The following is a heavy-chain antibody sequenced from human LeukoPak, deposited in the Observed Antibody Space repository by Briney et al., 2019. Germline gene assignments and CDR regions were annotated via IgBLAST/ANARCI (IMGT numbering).Heavy chain of an antibody. CDR2: IYYSGST. D-gene: IGHD4-17*01. J-gene: IGHJ4*02. Sequence: PSETLSLTCTVSGGSISSYYWSWIRQPPGKGLEWIGYIYYSGSTNYNPSLKSRVTISVDTSKNQFSLKLSSVTAADTAVYYCARGTDYGDYVPYYFDYWGQGTLVTVSS. CDR1: GGSISSYY. CDR3: ARGTDYGDYVPYYFDY. V-gene: IGHV4-59*12.